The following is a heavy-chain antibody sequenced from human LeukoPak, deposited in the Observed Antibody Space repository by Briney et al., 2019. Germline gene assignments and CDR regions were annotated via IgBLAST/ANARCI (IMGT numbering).Heavy chain of an antibody. CDR2: ISWDGGST. J-gene: IGHJ4*02. Sequence: GGSLRLSCAASGFTFDDYTMHWVRQAPGKGLEWVSLISWDGGSTYYADSVKGRFTISRDNSKNSLYLQMNSLRTEDTALYYCAKDSGLAAAGYFDYWGQGTLVTVSS. D-gene: IGHD6-13*01. CDR3: AKDSGLAAAGYFDY. CDR1: GFTFDDYT. V-gene: IGHV3-43*01.